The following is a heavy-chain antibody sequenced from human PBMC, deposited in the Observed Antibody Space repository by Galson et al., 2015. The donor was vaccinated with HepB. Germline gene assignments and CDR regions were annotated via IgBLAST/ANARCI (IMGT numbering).Heavy chain of an antibody. J-gene: IGHJ4*02. V-gene: IGHV1-58*02. Sequence: SVKVSCKASGFTFTTSAMQWVRQTRGQRLEWIGWIVVGSGNTNYAQKFQERVTISRDLSTRIVHLELTSLRSEDTAVYFCAADTLQNMLWGQGTLVTVSS. CDR3: AADTLQNML. D-gene: IGHD2-8*01. CDR2: IVVGSGNT. CDR1: GFTFTTSA.